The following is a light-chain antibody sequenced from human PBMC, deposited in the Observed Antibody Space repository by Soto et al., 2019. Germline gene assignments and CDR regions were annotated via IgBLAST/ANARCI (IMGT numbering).Light chain of an antibody. CDR2: GNS. Sequence: QSVLTQPPSVSGAPGQRVTISCTGSSSNIGAGYDVHWYQQLPGTAPKLLIYGNSNRPSGVPDRFSGSKSSTSASLAITGLQAEDEADYYCQSYDSSLGCVVFGGGTKVTVL. CDR3: QSYDSSLGCVV. CDR1: SSNIGAGYD. J-gene: IGLJ2*01. V-gene: IGLV1-40*01.